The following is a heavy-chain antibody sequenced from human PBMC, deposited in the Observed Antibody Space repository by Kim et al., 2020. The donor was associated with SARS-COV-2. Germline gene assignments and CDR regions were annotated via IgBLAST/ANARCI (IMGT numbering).Heavy chain of an antibody. CDR3: AITMVRGVMFGGYAWWFDP. J-gene: IGHJ5*02. CDR1: GGSISSSSYY. CDR2: IYYSGST. D-gene: IGHD3-10*01. Sequence: SETLSLTCTVSGGSISSSSYYWGWIRQPPGKGLEWIGSIYYSGSTYYNPSLKSRVTISVDTSKNQFSLKLSSVTAADTAVYYCAITMVRGVMFGGYAWWFDPWGQGTLVTVSS. V-gene: IGHV4-39*01.